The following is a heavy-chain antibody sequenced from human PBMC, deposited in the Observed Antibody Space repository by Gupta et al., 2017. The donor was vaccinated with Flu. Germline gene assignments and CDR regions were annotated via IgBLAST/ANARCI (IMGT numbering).Heavy chain of an antibody. CDR1: GGSNSSCTYF. V-gene: IGHV4-61*02. J-gene: IGHJ3*02. Sequence: QVQLQESGPGLGKPAQTLSHPCPISGGSNSSCTYFWYWTRQPAGKGLEWIGRIYSTGDTDYNTSLKSRVTISMYMSKNQFSLKLSSVTAADTAMFYCARGWRWSGAQGDTFDIWGQGTMVTVSS. D-gene: IGHD3-10*01. CDR3: ARGWRWSGAQGDTFDI. CDR2: IYSTGDT.